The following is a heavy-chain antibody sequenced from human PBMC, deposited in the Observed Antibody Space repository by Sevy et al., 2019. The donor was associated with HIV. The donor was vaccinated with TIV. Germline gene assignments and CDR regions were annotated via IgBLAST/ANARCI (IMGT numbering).Heavy chain of an antibody. CDR3: TAGVGTSDCDY. V-gene: IGHV3-15*01. CDR2: IKSKTDGGTR. J-gene: IGHJ4*02. D-gene: IGHD1-26*01. CDR1: GFSFTNAW. Sequence: GGSLRLSCAASGFSFTNAWMSWVRQAPGKGLGWVGRIKSKTDGGTRDFAAPVKGRFAISRDDSKSTFYLQMDSLKTEDTGVYYCTAGVGTSDCDYWGQGILVTVSS.